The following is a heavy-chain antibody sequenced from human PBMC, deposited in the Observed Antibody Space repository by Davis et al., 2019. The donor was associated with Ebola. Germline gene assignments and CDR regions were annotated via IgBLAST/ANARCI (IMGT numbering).Heavy chain of an antibody. CDR2: IWYDGSNK. Sequence: GESLKISCAASGFTFSSYGMHWVRQAPGKGLEWVAVIWYDGSNKYYADSVKGRFTISRDNAKNTLYLQMNSLRAEDTAVYYCARASGVVVVPAAIHYYYGMDVWGQGTTVTVSS. D-gene: IGHD2-2*01. CDR3: ARASGVVVVPAAIHYYYGMDV. CDR1: GFTFSSYG. V-gene: IGHV3-33*01. J-gene: IGHJ6*02.